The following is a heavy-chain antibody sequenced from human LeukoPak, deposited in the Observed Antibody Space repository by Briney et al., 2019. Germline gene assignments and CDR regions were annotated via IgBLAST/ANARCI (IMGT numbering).Heavy chain of an antibody. CDR3: ARDEDAFDI. V-gene: IGHV4-61*02. Sequence: SQTLSLTCTVSGGSISSGSYYWRWLRQPAGTGLEWIGRIYTSGSTNYNPSLKSRVTISVDTSKNQFSLKLSSVTAADTAVYYCARDEDAFDIWGQGTMVTVSS. CDR1: GGSISSGSYY. J-gene: IGHJ3*02. CDR2: IYTSGST.